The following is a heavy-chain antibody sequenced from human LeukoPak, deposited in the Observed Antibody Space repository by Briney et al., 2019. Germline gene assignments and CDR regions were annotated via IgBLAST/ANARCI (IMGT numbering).Heavy chain of an antibody. CDR3: ARALYDSSGYYYPSDAFDI. J-gene: IGHJ3*02. D-gene: IGHD3-22*01. V-gene: IGHV4-30-4*08. CDR1: GGSISSGDYY. CDR2: IYYSGST. Sequence: SETLSLTCTVSGGSISSGDYYWSWIRQPPGKGLEWIGYIYYSGSTYYNPSLKSRVTISVDTSKNQFSLKLSSVTAADTAVYYCARALYDSSGYYYPSDAFDIWGQGTMVTVSS.